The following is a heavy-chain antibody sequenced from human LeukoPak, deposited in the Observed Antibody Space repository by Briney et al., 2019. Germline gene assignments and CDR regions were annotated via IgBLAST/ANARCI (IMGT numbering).Heavy chain of an antibody. D-gene: IGHD2-15*01. CDR2: IWYDGSNK. Sequence: GGSLRLSCAASGFTFSSYGMHWVRQAPGKGLEWVAVIWYDGSNKYYADSVKGRFTISRDNSKNTLYLQMNSLRAEDTAVYYCARDYCSGGSCYSDYWGQGTLVTVSS. V-gene: IGHV3-33*01. J-gene: IGHJ4*02. CDR1: GFTFSSYG. CDR3: ARDYCSGGSCYSDY.